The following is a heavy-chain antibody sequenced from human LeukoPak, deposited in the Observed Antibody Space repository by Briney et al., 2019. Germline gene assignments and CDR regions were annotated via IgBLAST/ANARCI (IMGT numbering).Heavy chain of an antibody. Sequence: GGSLRLSCTASGFRFSNYAMNWVRQAPGKGLEWVANIKQDGSEKYYVNSVKGRFTISRDDAKNSLYLQMNSLRAEDTAIYYCAREDDWNYEDYWGQGTLVTVSS. CDR1: GFRFSNYA. CDR2: IKQDGSEK. J-gene: IGHJ4*02. V-gene: IGHV3-7*01. D-gene: IGHD1-7*01. CDR3: AREDDWNYEDY.